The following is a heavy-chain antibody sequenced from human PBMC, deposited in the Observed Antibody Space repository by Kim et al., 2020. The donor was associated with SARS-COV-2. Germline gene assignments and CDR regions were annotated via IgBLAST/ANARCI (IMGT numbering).Heavy chain of an antibody. V-gene: IGHV5-51*01. D-gene: IGHD5-18*01. CDR3: ARRVSGYSYGYCFDY. J-gene: IGHJ4*02. Sequence: SFHGQVTISPDKSISTAYLQWSSLKASDTAMYYCARRVSGYSYGYCFDYWGQGTLVTVSS.